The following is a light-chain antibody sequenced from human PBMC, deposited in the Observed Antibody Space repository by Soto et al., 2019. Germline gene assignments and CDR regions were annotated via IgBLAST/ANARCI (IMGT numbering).Light chain of an antibody. J-gene: IGKJ1*01. CDR3: QEYDSYWT. Sequence: DIQMTQSPSTLSASVGDRVTITCRAGQSISSWLAWYQQKQGKAPKRLIYQASTLESGVPLRLSGTGSGTEFTLTISSLKPDDFATNFCQEYDSYWTCGRGTRVDIK. CDR1: QSISSW. V-gene: IGKV1-5*03. CDR2: QAS.